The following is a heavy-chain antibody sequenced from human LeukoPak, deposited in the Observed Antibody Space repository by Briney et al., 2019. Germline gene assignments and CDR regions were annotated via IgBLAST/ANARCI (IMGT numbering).Heavy chain of an antibody. CDR1: GFTFSSYW. CDR3: ARENYGYFDWLSYYYYGMDV. CDR2: INSGGSST. D-gene: IGHD3-9*01. Sequence: GGSLRLSCAASGFTFSSYWMHWVRQAPGKGLVWVSRINSGGSSTSYADSVKGRFTISRDNAKNTLYLQMNSLRAEDTAVYYCARENYGYFDWLSYYYYGMDVWGKGTTVTVSS. V-gene: IGHV3-74*01. J-gene: IGHJ6*04.